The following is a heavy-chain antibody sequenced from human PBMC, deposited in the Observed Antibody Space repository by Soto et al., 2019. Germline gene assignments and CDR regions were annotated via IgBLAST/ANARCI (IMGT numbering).Heavy chain of an antibody. CDR3: ARVGVTTVTTNYNWFDP. Sequence: TSETLFLTCAVYGGSFSGYYWSWIRQPPGKGLEWIGEINHSGSTNYNPSLKSRVTISVDTSKNQFSLKLSSVTAADTALYYCARVGVTTVTTNYNWFDPWGQGTLVTVSS. V-gene: IGHV4-34*01. D-gene: IGHD4-17*01. CDR2: INHSGST. CDR1: GGSFSGYY. J-gene: IGHJ5*02.